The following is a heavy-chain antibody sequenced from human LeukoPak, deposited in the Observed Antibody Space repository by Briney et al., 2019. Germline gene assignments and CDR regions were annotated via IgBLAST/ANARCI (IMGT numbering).Heavy chain of an antibody. D-gene: IGHD6-19*01. CDR2: ISGCGGPT. CDR3: AKPSYTSGWSDAFDM. J-gene: IGHJ3*02. V-gene: IGHV3-23*01. Sequence: GGSLRLSCAVSGFIFSSYAMSWVRQAPGKGLEWVSAISGCGGPTYYADSVKGRFTISRDNSKNTLFLQMDSLRAEDTAVYYCAKPSYTSGWSDAFDMWGQGTMVTVSS. CDR1: GFIFSSYA.